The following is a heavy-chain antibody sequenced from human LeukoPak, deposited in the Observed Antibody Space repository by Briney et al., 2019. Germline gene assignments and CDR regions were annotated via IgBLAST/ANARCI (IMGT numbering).Heavy chain of an antibody. D-gene: IGHD2-2*01. CDR1: GFTFSSYA. J-gene: IGHJ4*02. CDR3: ARADQGYFDY. Sequence: GGSLRLSCAASGFTFSSYAKHWVRQAPGKGLEWVAVISYDGSNKYYADSVKGRFTISRDNSKNTLYLQMNSLRAEDTAVYYCARADQGYFDYWGQGTLVTVSS. V-gene: IGHV3-30-3*01. CDR2: ISYDGSNK.